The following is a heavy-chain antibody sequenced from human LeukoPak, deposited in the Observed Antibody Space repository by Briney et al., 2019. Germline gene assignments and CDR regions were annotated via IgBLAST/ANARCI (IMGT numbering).Heavy chain of an antibody. Sequence: SGGSLRLSCAASGFTFSSYWMHWVRQAPGKGLVWVSRINSDGSSTSYADSVKGRFTISRDNAKNTLYLQMNSLRAEDTAVYYCARAGGYCGRISCPCYFDYWGQGSLVAVSS. CDR2: INSDGSST. CDR3: ARAGGYCGRISCPCYFDY. J-gene: IGHJ4*02. V-gene: IGHV3-74*01. CDR1: GFTFSSYW. D-gene: IGHD2-15*01.